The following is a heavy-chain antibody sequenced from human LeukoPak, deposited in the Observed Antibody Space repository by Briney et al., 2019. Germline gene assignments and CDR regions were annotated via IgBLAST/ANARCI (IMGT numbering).Heavy chain of an antibody. V-gene: IGHV5-51*01. CDR1: GYSFTNYW. CDR2: IYPGDSDT. Sequence: GESLKISCKGSGYSFTNYWIGWVRQLPGKGLEWMGIIYPGDSDTRYSPSFQGQVTISADKSISTAYLRWDSLKASDTAMYYCTRTDRTEDPLDYWGQGTLVTVSS. J-gene: IGHJ4*02. CDR3: TRTDRTEDPLDY. D-gene: IGHD7-27*01.